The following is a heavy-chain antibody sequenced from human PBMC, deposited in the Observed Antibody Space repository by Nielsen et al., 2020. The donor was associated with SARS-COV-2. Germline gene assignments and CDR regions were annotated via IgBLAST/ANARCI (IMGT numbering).Heavy chain of an antibody. J-gene: IGHJ5*02. D-gene: IGHD3-3*01. Sequence: ASVKVSCKASGYTFTSYDINWVRQATGQGLEWMGWMNPNSGNTGYAQKFQGRVTMTEDTSTDTAYMELSSLRSEDTAVYYCATDPLRIFFGTQTWGQGTLVTVSS. CDR2: MNPNSGNT. CDR1: GYTFTSYD. V-gene: IGHV1-8*01. CDR3: ATDPLRIFFGTQT.